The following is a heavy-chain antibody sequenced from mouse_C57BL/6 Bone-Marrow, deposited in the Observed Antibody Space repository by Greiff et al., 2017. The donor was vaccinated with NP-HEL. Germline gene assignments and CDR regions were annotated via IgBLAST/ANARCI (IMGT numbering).Heavy chain of an antibody. CDR1: GFTFSDYG. CDR2: ISSGSSTI. D-gene: IGHD1-1*01. Sequence: EVQLVESGGGLVKPGGSLKLSCAASGFTFSDYGMHWVRQAPEKGLEWVAYISSGSSTIYYADTVKGRFTISRDNAKNTLFLQMTSLRSEDTAMYYCASYYGSSHWYFDVWGTGTTVTVSS. CDR3: ASYYGSSHWYFDV. J-gene: IGHJ1*03. V-gene: IGHV5-17*01.